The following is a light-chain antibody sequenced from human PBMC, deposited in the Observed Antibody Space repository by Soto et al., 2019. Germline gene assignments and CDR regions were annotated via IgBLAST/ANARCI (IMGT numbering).Light chain of an antibody. Sequence: VVLKQSPAPPSAFPGERATLSCTASQSLDSRFLAWYQQKPGQAPRLLISGASSRAAGIPDRFSGSGSGTDFTLTISRLEPEDFAVYYCQHYNNWPPRTFGQGTKVDIK. V-gene: IGKV3-20*01. CDR2: GAS. J-gene: IGKJ1*01. CDR1: QSLDSRF. CDR3: QHYNNWPPRT.